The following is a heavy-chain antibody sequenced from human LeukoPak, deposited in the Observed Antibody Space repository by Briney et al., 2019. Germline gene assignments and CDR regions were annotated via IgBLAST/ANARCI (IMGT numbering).Heavy chain of an antibody. Sequence: ASVKVSCKVSGYTLTELSIHWVRQAPGKGLEWMGGFDPEDGETIYAQKFQGRVTMTEDTSTDTAYMELSSLRSEDTAVYYCATLGATVTRVNWFDPWGQGTLVTVSS. CDR1: GYTLTELS. CDR2: FDPEDGET. J-gene: IGHJ5*02. V-gene: IGHV1-24*01. D-gene: IGHD4-11*01. CDR3: ATLGATVTRVNWFDP.